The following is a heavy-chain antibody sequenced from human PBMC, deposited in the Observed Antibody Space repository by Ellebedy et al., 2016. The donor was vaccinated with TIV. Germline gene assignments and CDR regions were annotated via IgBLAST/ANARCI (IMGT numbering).Heavy chain of an antibody. D-gene: IGHD6-19*01. CDR2: INAGNGNT. CDR3: ARGSSGWMAIDY. V-gene: IGHV1-3*01. CDR1: GYTFTSYA. J-gene: IGHJ4*02. Sequence: ASVKVSCKASGYTFTSYAMHWVRQAPGQRLEWMGWINAGNGNTKYSQKFQGRVTITRDTSTSTAYMELRSLRSDDTAVYYCARGSSGWMAIDYWGQGTLVTVSS.